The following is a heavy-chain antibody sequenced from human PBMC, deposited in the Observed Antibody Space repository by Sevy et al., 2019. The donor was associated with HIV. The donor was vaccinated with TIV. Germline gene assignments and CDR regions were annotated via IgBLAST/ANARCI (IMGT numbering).Heavy chain of an antibody. CDR2: FDAEDDET. J-gene: IGHJ4*02. V-gene: IGHV1-24*01. CDR3: ATDLWFYYGDFRGF. D-gene: IGHD4-17*01. CDR1: GYTLTDLA. Sequence: ASVKVSCKVSGYTLTDLAMHWVRQAPGKGLEWMGGFDAEDDETIYAQRFQGRVTMTEDTSTDTAYMELTSLRSEDTAVYYCATDLWFYYGDFRGFWGQGTLVTVSS.